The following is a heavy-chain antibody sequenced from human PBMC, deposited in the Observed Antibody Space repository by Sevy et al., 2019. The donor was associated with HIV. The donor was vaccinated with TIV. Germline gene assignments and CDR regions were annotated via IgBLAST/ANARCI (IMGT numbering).Heavy chain of an antibody. CDR1: GKTLSDLS. D-gene: IGHD3-22*01. V-gene: IGHV1-24*01. J-gene: IGHJ4*02. CDR2: LEPEDGET. Sequence: ASVKVSCKVSGKTLSDLSMHWVRQAPGKGLEWMGSLEPEDGETLYAQNFRARVTMTEDTSTDTAYMELSSLRSEDTAVYYCATTKDYYDSSGDPFDYWGQGSLVTVSS. CDR3: ATTKDYYDSSGDPFDY.